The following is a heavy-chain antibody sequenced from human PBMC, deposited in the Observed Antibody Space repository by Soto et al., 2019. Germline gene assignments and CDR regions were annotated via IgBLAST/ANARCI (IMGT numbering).Heavy chain of an antibody. J-gene: IGHJ4*02. Sequence: SETLSLTCAVSGTSSGTYYWSWIRQPPGKGLEWIGYIFYSGHLKYNPSLKSRLTISVDPPKNQISLRLTSVTAADTAVYYCARDTYLYYGAGSYLYYFDYWGQGTLVTVSS. CDR2: IFYSGHL. CDR3: ARDTYLYYGAGSYLYYFDY. CDR1: GTSSGTYY. D-gene: IGHD3-10*01. V-gene: IGHV4-59*01.